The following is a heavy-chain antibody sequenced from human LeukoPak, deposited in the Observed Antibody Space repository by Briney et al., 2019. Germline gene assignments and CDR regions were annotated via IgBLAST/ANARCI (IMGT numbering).Heavy chain of an antibody. CDR1: GFTVSSNY. Sequence: GGSLRLSCAASGFTVSSNYMSWVRQAPGKGLEWVSVIYSGGSTYYADSVKGRFTISRDNSKNTLYLQMNSLRAEDTAVYYCARGGYDILTGYSPFDYWGQGTLVTVSS. CDR2: IYSGGST. V-gene: IGHV3-66*01. CDR3: ARGGYDILTGYSPFDY. D-gene: IGHD3-9*01. J-gene: IGHJ4*02.